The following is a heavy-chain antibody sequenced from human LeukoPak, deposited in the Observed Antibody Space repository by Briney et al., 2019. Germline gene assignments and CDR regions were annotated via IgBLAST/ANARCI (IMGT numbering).Heavy chain of an antibody. J-gene: IGHJ3*02. CDR1: GGSISSYY. V-gene: IGHV4-59*01. CDR2: IYYSGST. D-gene: IGHD3-22*01. Sequence: KPSETLSLTCTVSGGSISSYYWGWIRQPPGKGLEWIGYIYYSGSTNYNPSLKSRVTISVDTSKNQFSLKLSSVTAADTAVYYCARDAHYYDSSGYYPFDAFDIWGQGTMVTVSS. CDR3: ARDAHYYDSSGYYPFDAFDI.